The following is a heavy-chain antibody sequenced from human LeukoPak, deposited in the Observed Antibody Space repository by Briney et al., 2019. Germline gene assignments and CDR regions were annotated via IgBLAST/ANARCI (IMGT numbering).Heavy chain of an antibody. CDR1: GFTFSSYW. CDR2: IKQDGSEK. Sequence: GGSLRLSCAASGFTFSSYWMSWVRQAPGKGLEWVANIKQDGSEKYYVDSVKGRFTISRDNAKNSLYLQMNSLRAEDTAVYYRARDLSSSWYGLDYWGQGTLVTVSS. CDR3: ARDLSSSWYGLDY. J-gene: IGHJ4*02. D-gene: IGHD6-13*01. V-gene: IGHV3-7*01.